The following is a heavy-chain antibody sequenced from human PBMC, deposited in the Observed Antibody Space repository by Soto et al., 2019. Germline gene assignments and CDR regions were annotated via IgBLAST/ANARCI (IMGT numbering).Heavy chain of an antibody. CDR3: ARDSLLWFGHSTYYFDY. D-gene: IGHD3-10*01. J-gene: IGHJ4*02. CDR1: GGTFSSYA. V-gene: IGHV1-69*01. CDR2: IIPIFGKA. Sequence: QVQLVQSGAEVKKPGSSVKVSCKASGGTFSSYAISWVRQAPGQGLEWMGGIIPIFGKANYAQKFQGRVTITEDESTSAAYMELSSLRSEDTAVYYCARDSLLWFGHSTYYFDYWGQGTLVTVSS.